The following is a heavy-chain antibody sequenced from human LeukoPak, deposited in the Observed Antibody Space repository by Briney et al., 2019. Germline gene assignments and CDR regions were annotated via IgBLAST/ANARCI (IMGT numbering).Heavy chain of an antibody. D-gene: IGHD6-13*01. CDR1: GLTFGDYA. CDR2: IRSKAYGGTT. V-gene: IGHV3-49*04. J-gene: IGHJ3*02. CDR3: TRDRRGSSWYFGAFDI. Sequence: GGSLRLSCTASGLTFGDYAMSWVRQAPGKGLEWVGFIRSKAYGGTTEYAASVKGRFTISRDDSKSIAYLQMNSLKTEDTAVYYCTRDRRGSSWYFGAFDIWGQGTMVTVSS.